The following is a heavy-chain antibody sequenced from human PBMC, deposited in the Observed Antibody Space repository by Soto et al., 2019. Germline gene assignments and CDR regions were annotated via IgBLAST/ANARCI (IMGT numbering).Heavy chain of an antibody. CDR3: AISSGWYYVSY. CDR2: INAGNGNT. J-gene: IGHJ4*02. CDR1: GYTFTSFA. Sequence: QVQLVQSGAEVKKPGASVKVSCKASGYTFTSFAMHWVRQAPGQRLEWMGWINAGNGNTKYSQKFQGRVTITRDTSASTAYMELSSLRSEDTAVYYCAISSGWYYVSYWGQGTLVTVSS. D-gene: IGHD6-19*01. V-gene: IGHV1-3*01.